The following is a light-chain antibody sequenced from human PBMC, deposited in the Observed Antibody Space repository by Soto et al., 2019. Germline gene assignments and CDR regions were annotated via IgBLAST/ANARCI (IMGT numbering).Light chain of an antibody. V-gene: IGKV3-15*01. J-gene: IGKJ4*01. Sequence: EIVMTQSPATLSVSPGERATLSCRASQSVSSNLAWYQQKPGQAPRLLIYDASTRATGIPARFSGSGSGTDFTLTLRSLQSEDFSGYYCQQYNNWPLTFGGGTNVEIK. CDR2: DAS. CDR1: QSVSSN. CDR3: QQYNNWPLT.